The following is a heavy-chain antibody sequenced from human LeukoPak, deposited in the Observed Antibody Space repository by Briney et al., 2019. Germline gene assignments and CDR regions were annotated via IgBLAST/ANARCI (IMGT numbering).Heavy chain of an antibody. V-gene: IGHV4-39*07. CDR3: ARSVSAYAGRGWFDP. J-gene: IGHJ5*02. CDR1: GGSIRSLGYS. CDR2: MYYTGTT. D-gene: IGHD5-12*01. Sequence: SETLSLTCSVSGGSIRSLGYSWGWIRQPPGKGLEWIASMYYTGTTYYNPSLKSRVAMSVDTSKNQFSLNLTSVTAADTAVFYCARSVSAYAGRGWFDPWGQGTLVTVSS.